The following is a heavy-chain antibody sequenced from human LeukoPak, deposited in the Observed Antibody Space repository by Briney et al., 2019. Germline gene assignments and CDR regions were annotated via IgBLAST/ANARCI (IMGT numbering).Heavy chain of an antibody. CDR1: GFTFSSYW. CDR3: AKDRGITIFIRTAHPYAFDI. J-gene: IGHJ3*02. D-gene: IGHD3-3*01. Sequence: GGSLRLSCAASGFTFSSYWMHWVRQAPGKGLVWVSRINSDGSSTSYADSVKGRFTISRDNAKNTLYLQMNSLRAEDTAVYYCAKDRGITIFIRTAHPYAFDIWGQGTMVTVSS. V-gene: IGHV3-74*01. CDR2: INSDGSST.